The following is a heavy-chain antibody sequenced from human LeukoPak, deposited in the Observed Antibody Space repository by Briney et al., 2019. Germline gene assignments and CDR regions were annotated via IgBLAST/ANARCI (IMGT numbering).Heavy chain of an antibody. CDR1: GGSISSGGYY. CDR3: ARGADYDFWSGYYVYYYYYGMDV. D-gene: IGHD3-3*01. J-gene: IGHJ6*02. V-gene: IGHV4-31*03. Sequence: PSETLSLTCTVSGGSISSGGYYWSWIRQHPGKGLEWIGYIYYSGSTYYSPSLKSRVTISVDTSKNQFSLKLSSVTAADTAVYYCARGADYDFWSGYYVYYYYYGMDVWGQGTTVTVSS. CDR2: IYYSGST.